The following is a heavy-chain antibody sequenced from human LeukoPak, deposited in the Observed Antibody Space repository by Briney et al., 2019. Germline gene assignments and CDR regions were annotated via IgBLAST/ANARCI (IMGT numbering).Heavy chain of an antibody. J-gene: IGHJ3*02. Sequence: SETLSLTCTVSGGSISSADYYWSWIRQPPGKGLEWIGYIYHSGSTYYNPSLKSRVTISVDRSKNQFSLKLSSVTAADTAVYYCARGEYYYDSSDYYYNGAFDIWGQGTMVTVSS. CDR2: IYHSGST. CDR1: GGSISSADYY. D-gene: IGHD3-22*01. CDR3: ARGEYYYDSSDYYYNGAFDI. V-gene: IGHV4-30-2*01.